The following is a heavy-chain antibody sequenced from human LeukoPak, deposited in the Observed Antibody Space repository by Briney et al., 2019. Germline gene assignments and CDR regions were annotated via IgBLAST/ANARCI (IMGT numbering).Heavy chain of an antibody. Sequence: GGSLRLSCAASGFSFTNYGMHWVRQAPGKGLEWVAVISYDGSNKFYAESVKGRFTISRDNSKNTPYLQVNGLTCEDTAVYYCAKDGEDSSSWYGGNWGQGTLVSVSS. D-gene: IGHD6-13*01. CDR1: GFSFTNYG. CDR2: ISYDGSNK. J-gene: IGHJ4*02. CDR3: AKDGEDSSSWYGGN. V-gene: IGHV3-30*18.